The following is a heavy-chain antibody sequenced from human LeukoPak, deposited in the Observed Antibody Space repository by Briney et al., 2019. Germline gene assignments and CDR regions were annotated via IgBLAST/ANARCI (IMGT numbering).Heavy chain of an antibody. J-gene: IGHJ4*02. V-gene: IGHV3-23*01. CDR1: GLTFSSYA. CDR3: AKGVVPAAIHQGSDY. CDR2: ISGSGGST. D-gene: IGHD2-2*01. Sequence: GGSLRLSCAASGLTFSSYAMSWVRQAPGKGLEWVSAISGSGGSTYYADSVKGRFTISRDNSKNTLYLQMNSLRAEDTAVYYCAKGVVPAAIHQGSDYWGQGTLVTVSS.